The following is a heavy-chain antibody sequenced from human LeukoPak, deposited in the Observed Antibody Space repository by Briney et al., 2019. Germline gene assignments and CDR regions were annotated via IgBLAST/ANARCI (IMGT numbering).Heavy chain of an antibody. Sequence: GGSLRLSCAASGFTFSNYAMSWGRQAPGKGLEGVSDISGGGGSTYYADSVKGRFTISRDNSKNTLYLQMNSLRGEDTAVYYCAKAAPSDYWGQGTLVTVSS. CDR2: ISGGGGST. J-gene: IGHJ4*02. CDR3: AKAAPSDY. V-gene: IGHV3-23*01. CDR1: GFTFSNYA.